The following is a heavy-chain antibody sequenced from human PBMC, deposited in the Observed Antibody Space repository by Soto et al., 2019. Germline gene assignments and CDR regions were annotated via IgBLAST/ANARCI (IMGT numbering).Heavy chain of an antibody. J-gene: IGHJ4*02. V-gene: IGHV3-21*01. CDR3: ARTPYSSGCYDY. CDR2: ISSSSSYI. D-gene: IGHD6-19*01. Sequence: EGSLRLSCAASRFTFSSYSMNWVRQAPGKGLEWVSSISSSSSYIYYADSVKGRFTISRDNAKNSLYLQMNSLRAEDTAVYYCARTPYSSGCYDYWGQGTLVTVSS. CDR1: RFTFSSYS.